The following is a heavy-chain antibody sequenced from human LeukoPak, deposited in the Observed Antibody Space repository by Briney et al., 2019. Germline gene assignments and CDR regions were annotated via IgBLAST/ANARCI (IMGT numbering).Heavy chain of an antibody. CDR2: ISGGGGST. V-gene: IGHV3-23*01. Sequence: GSLRLSCAASGFTFTSYSMNWVRQAPGKGLEWVSTISGGGGSTYYADSVKGRFTISRDNSKNTLYLQVNSLRAEDTAVYYCAKDASGSYFYFDYWGQGALVTVSS. J-gene: IGHJ4*02. CDR1: GFTFTSYS. CDR3: AKDASGSYFYFDY. D-gene: IGHD1-26*01.